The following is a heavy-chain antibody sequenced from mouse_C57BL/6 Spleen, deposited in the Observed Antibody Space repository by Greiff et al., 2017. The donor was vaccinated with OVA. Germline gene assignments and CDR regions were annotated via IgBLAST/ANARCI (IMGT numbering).Heavy chain of an antibody. D-gene: IGHD1-1*01. CDR3: ARRGYYGSSYAMDY. Sequence: QVQLQQPGAELVMPGASVKLSCKASGYTFTSYWMHWVKQRPGQGLEWIGEIDPSDSYTNYNQKFKGKSTLTVDKSSSTAYMQLSSLTSEDSAVYYCARRGYYGSSYAMDYWGLGTSVTVSS. CDR1: GYTFTSYW. V-gene: IGHV1-69*01. CDR2: IDPSDSYT. J-gene: IGHJ4*01.